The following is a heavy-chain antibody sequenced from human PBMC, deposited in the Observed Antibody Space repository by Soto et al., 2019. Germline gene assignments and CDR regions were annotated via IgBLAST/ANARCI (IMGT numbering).Heavy chain of an antibody. D-gene: IGHD2-2*01. Sequence: ASVKVSGKASGYTVTSYGISWVRQAPGQGLEWMGWISAYNGNTNYAQKLQGRVTITADKSTSTAYMELSSLRSEYTAVYYCAPSVDPSWFDPWGQGTLVTVSS. V-gene: IGHV1-18*01. CDR2: ISAYNGNT. J-gene: IGHJ5*02. CDR3: APSVDPSWFDP. CDR1: GYTVTSYG.